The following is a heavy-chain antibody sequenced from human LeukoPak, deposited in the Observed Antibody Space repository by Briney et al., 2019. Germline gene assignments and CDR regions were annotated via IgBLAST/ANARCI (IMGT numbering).Heavy chain of an antibody. D-gene: IGHD6-6*01. V-gene: IGHV3-74*01. Sequence: GGSLRLSCAASGFTFSSYWMHWVRQAPGKGLVWVTRINSDGSSTSYADSVKGRFTISRDNAKNTLYLQMNSLRAEDTAVYYCARGYGSSRGWYWGQGTLVTVSS. CDR1: GFTFSSYW. CDR3: ARGYGSSRGWY. J-gene: IGHJ4*02. CDR2: INSDGSST.